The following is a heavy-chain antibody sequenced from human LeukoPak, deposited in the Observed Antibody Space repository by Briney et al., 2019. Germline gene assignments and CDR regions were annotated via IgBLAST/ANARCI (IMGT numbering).Heavy chain of an antibody. CDR2: IYSSGST. CDR3: ARVTGYMIEDYFDY. V-gene: IGHV4-4*07. D-gene: IGHD3-22*01. CDR1: GGSISSYY. Sequence: SETLSLTCTVSGGSISSYYWSWIRQSAGKGLEWIGHIYSSGSTNYNPSLKSRVTMSVDTSKNQFSLRLSSMTAADTAVYYCARVTGYMIEDYFDYWGQGTLVTVSS. J-gene: IGHJ4*02.